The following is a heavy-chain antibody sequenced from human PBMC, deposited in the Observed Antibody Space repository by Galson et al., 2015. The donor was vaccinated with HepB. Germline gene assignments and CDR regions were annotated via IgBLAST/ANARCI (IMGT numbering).Heavy chain of an antibody. D-gene: IGHD2-15*01. J-gene: IGHJ6*02. CDR3: ARDLYHESSLGYYGMDV. V-gene: IGHV1-46*02. Sequence: SVKVSCKASGYSYNYYYIHWVRQAPGQGLEWMGIINPSSGGTTHTQKFQGRVTMTRDTSTSTVYMELSSLKSEDTAVYYCARDLYHESSLGYYGMDVWGQGTTVTVSS. CDR2: INPSSGGT. CDR1: GYSYNYYY.